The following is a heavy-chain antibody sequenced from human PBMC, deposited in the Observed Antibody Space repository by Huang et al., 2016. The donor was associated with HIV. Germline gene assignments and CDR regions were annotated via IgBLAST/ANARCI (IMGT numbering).Heavy chain of an antibody. CDR3: ASQHIGAAATWF. J-gene: IGHJ4*02. CDR2: VYQSGST. D-gene: IGHD6-13*01. Sequence: QLQLQESGPGQVKPSETLSLTCTVSGDFISRTNYSWGWFRQSPGKGLEWVGRVYQSGSTNYDPSLKSRVTLAEDTSRNQFSLRLNSVTAADTAVYYCASQHIGAAATWFWGRGTQVAVSS. CDR1: GDFISRTNYS. V-gene: IGHV4-39*01.